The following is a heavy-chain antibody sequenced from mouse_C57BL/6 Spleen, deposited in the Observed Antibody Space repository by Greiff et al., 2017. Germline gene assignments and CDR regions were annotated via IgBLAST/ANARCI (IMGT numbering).Heavy chain of an antibody. Sequence: VKLQQPGAELVKPGASVKLSCKASGYTFTSYWMHWVKQRPGQGLEWIGMIHPNSGSTNYNEKFKSKATLTVDKSSSTAYMQLSSLTSEDSAVYYCARSRDGYPFDYWGQGTTLTVSS. CDR1: GYTFTSYW. V-gene: IGHV1-64*01. J-gene: IGHJ2*01. CDR3: ARSRDGYPFDY. D-gene: IGHD2-3*01. CDR2: IHPNSGST.